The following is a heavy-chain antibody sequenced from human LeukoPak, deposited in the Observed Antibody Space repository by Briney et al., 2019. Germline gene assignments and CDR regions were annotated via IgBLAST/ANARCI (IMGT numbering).Heavy chain of an antibody. Sequence: GASVKVSCKASGYTFTSYYMHWVRQAPGQGLEWMGIINPSGSSTSYAQKFQGRVTMTEDTSTDTAYMELSSLRSEDTAVYYCATAPVGSGYYPNTRLPYYYYYYGMDVWGQGTTVTVSS. CDR2: INPSGSST. CDR3: ATAPVGSGYYPNTRLPYYYYYYGMDV. CDR1: GYTFTSYY. D-gene: IGHD3-22*01. V-gene: IGHV1-46*01. J-gene: IGHJ6*02.